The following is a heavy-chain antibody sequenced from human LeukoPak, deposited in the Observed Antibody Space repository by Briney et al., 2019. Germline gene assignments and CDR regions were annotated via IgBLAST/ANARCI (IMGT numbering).Heavy chain of an antibody. CDR2: ISGSGGST. D-gene: IGHD2-2*01. CDR1: GFTFSRYA. Sequence: GGSLRLSCTVSGFTFSRYAMSWLRQPPGKGLEWVSAISGSGGSTYYADSVKGRFTISRDNSKNTLYLQMDSLRAEDTAVYYCAKDLYTSWYPSDYWGQGTLVTVSS. CDR3: AKDLYTSWYPSDY. V-gene: IGHV3-23*01. J-gene: IGHJ4*02.